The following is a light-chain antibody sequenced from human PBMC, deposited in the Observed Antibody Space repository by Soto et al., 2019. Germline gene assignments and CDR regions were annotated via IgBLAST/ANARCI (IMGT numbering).Light chain of an antibody. Sequence: VLTQSTGTLSFSPGERSTLYCRASQSVSSNHLAWYQQKPGQAPRLLIYGGSSRATGIPVRFSGSGSETDFTLTITRLEPEDFAMYYCQQYSSSRTFGQGTKVDIK. CDR1: QSVSSNH. CDR2: GGS. J-gene: IGKJ1*01. CDR3: QQYSSSRT. V-gene: IGKV3-20*01.